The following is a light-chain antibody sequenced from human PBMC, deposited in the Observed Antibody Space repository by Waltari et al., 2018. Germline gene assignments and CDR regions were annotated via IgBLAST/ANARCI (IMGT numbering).Light chain of an antibody. CDR1: QGLLHSNGYNY. CDR3: MQALQTPLT. CDR2: LGS. Sequence: QGLLHSNGYNYWDGYLQKPGQSPQLLIYLGSNRASGVPDRFSGSRSGTDFTLKISRVEAEDVGVYYCMQALQTPLTFGGGTKVEIK. J-gene: IGKJ4*01. V-gene: IGKV2-28*01.